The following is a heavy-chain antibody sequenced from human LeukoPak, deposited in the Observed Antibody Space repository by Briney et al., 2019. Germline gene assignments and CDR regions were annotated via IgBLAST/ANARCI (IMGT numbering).Heavy chain of an antibody. D-gene: IGHD5-18*01. Sequence: SGTLSLTCTVSGGSISNYYWSWNRQPPGKGLQWIGYIHYSGNSNYNPSLKSRVTISIDTAKNQFSLKLTSVTAADTAVYYCAGDNYGTDSWGQGTLVTVSS. V-gene: IGHV4-59*01. CDR2: IHYSGNS. CDR1: GGSISNYY. J-gene: IGHJ5*01. CDR3: AGDNYGTDS.